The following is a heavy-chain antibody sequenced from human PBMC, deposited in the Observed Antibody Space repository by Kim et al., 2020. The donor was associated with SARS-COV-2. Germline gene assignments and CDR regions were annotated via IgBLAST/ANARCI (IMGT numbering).Heavy chain of an antibody. J-gene: IGHJ5*02. V-gene: IGHV3-7*01. CDR3: ARSGAPGTVDA. CDR1: GFTFGSNW. CDR2: INNDGKEK. D-gene: IGHD6-13*01. Sequence: GGSLRLSCEASGFTFGSNWMSWVRQAPGKGLEWVANINNDGKEKYYVDSVRGRFTISRDNAENSLYLQMNSLRAEDTAIYYCARSGAPGTVDAWGQGTLVTVSS.